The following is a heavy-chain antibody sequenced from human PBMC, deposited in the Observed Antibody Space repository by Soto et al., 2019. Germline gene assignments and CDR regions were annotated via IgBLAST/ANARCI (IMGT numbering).Heavy chain of an antibody. CDR2: MNPNSGNT. J-gene: IGHJ6*02. V-gene: IGHV1-8*01. CDR1: GYTFTSYD. Sequence: ASVKVSCKASGYTFTSYDINWVRQATGQGLEWMGWMNPNSGNTGYAQKCQGRVTMTRNTSISTAYMELSSLRSEDTAVYYCARGRLGYYYYGMDVWGQGTTVTVSS. CDR3: ARGRLGYYYYGMDV.